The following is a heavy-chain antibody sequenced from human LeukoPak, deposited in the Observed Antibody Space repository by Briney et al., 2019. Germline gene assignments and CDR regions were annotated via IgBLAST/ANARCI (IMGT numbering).Heavy chain of an antibody. CDR1: GGSVIGSY. Sequence: SETLSLTCTVSGGSVIGSYWTWIRQSPGGSLQYLGYIYNTVDVNYSPSLKGRVTISIDMSRNQVSLRLTSVTAADTAIYYCARSRNYDTTGFNQSYYLDSWGQGALVTVAS. V-gene: IGHV4-59*02. D-gene: IGHD3-22*01. CDR2: IYNTVDV. J-gene: IGHJ4*02. CDR3: ARSRNYDTTGFNQSYYLDS.